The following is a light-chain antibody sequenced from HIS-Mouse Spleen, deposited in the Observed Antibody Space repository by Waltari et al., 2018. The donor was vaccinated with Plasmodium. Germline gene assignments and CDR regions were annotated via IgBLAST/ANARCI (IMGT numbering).Light chain of an antibody. CDR2: DVS. J-gene: IGLJ2*01. V-gene: IGLV2-11*01. CDR1: SSDVGGYNY. CDR3: CSYAGSYTWV. Sequence: QSALTQPRSVSGSPAPSVTISCTGTSSDVGGYNYVSLYQQHPGKAPKLMIYDVSKRPSGVPDRFSGSKSGNTASLTISGLQAEDEADYYCCSYAGSYTWVFGGGTKLTVL.